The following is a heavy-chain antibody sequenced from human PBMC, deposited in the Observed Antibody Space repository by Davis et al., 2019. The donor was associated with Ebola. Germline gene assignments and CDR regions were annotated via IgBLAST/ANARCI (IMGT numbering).Heavy chain of an antibody. CDR1: GFTFSSYS. J-gene: IGHJ4*02. CDR3: ARGDGYNRWCNY. CDR2: IKQDGSEE. Sequence: GESLKISCAASGFTFSSYSMNWVRQAPGKGLEWVANIKQDGSEEYYVDSVKGRFTISRDNAKNSLYLQMNSLRAEDTAVYYCARGDGYNRWCNYWGQGTLVTVSS. D-gene: IGHD5-24*01. V-gene: IGHV3-7*04.